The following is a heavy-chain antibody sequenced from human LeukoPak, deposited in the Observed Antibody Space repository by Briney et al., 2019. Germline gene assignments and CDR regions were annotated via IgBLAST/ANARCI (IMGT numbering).Heavy chain of an antibody. CDR3: ARRLYNSGWYWFDP. Sequence: GESLKISCRGSGYNFSNNWIGWVRQMPGKGLEWMGIIYPGDSDTRYSPSFQGQVTISADKSISTAYLQWNSLKASDTAMYYCARRLYNSGWYWFDPWGQGTLVTVSS. CDR1: GYNFSNNW. J-gene: IGHJ5*02. CDR2: IYPGDSDT. D-gene: IGHD6-19*01. V-gene: IGHV5-51*01.